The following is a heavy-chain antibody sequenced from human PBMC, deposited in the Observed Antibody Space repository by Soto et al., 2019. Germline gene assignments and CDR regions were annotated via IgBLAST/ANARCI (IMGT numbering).Heavy chain of an antibody. CDR3: ARSSGGSSWYPPDY. V-gene: IGHV3-30*03. CDR1: GFTFSSYG. CDR2: VANDGSNQ. D-gene: IGHD6-13*01. J-gene: IGHJ4*02. Sequence: QVQLVESGGGVVQPGRSLRLSCAASGFTFSSYGMQWVRQSPGEGPEWVAIVANDGSNQYYAESVKGRFTISRDNSTTTVFLEMDSLRPEDTAVYYCARSSGGSSWYPPDYWGQGTLVTVSS.